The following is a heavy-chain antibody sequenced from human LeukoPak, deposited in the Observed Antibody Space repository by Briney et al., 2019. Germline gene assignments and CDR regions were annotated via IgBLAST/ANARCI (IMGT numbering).Heavy chain of an antibody. Sequence: ASVKVSCKASGYTFTSYYMHWVPQAPGQGLEWMGIINPSGGSTSYAQKFQGRVTMTRDTSTSTVYMELSSLRSEDTAVYYCARDGLVGVLGDWFDPWGQGTLVTVSS. CDR2: INPSGGST. J-gene: IGHJ5*02. CDR3: ARDGLVGVLGDWFDP. V-gene: IGHV1-46*01. D-gene: IGHD1-26*01. CDR1: GYTFTSYY.